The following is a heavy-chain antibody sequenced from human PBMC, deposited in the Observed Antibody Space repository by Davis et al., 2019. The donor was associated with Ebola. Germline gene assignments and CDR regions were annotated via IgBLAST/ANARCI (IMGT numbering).Heavy chain of an antibody. CDR3: AKDNRNIWSEV. Sequence: GGSLRLSCAASGFPFSNFAMSWVRQAPGKGLEWVSTYGTSADTYYADSVKGRFTISRDNSKNTLYLQMNGLRVEDTAIYYCAKDNRNIWSEVWGQGTMVTVSS. V-gene: IGHV3-23*01. J-gene: IGHJ3*01. CDR1: GFPFSNFA. D-gene: IGHD2/OR15-2a*01. CDR2: GTSADT.